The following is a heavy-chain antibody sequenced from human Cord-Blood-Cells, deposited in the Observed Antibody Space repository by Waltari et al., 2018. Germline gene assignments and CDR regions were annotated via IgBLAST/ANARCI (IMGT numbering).Heavy chain of an antibody. Sequence: QGQMVQSGAEVKKTGASVKGSGMASGGPFHRCVFCLVPKDPAQGFEWMGLIIPIFGTANYAQKFHGRFTITADESTSTAYMELSSLRSEDTAVYYCASVGTAARPSGVAYYFDYWGQGTLVTVSS. D-gene: IGHD6-6*01. CDR3: ASVGTAARPSGVAYYFDY. CDR2: IIPIFGTA. J-gene: IGHJ4*02. V-gene: IGHV1-69*01. CDR1: GGPFHRCV.